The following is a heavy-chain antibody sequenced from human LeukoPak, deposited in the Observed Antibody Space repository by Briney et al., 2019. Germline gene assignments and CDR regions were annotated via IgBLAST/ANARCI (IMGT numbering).Heavy chain of an antibody. CDR2: IYTSGST. D-gene: IGHD3-10*01. Sequence: SETLSLTCAVYGGSFSGYYWSWIRQPPGKGLEWIGRIYTSGSTNYNPSLKSRVTMSVDTSKNQFSLKLSSVTAADTAVYYCARMYGSGSWFDPWGQGTLVTVSS. J-gene: IGHJ5*02. CDR3: ARMYGSGSWFDP. V-gene: IGHV4-59*10. CDR1: GGSFSGYY.